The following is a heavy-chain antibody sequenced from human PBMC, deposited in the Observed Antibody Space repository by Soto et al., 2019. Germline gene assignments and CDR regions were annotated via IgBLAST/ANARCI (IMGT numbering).Heavy chain of an antibody. CDR2: INHSGST. Sequence: SETLSLTCAVYGGSFSGYYWSWIRQPPGKGLEWIGEINHSGSTNYNPSLKSRVTISVDTSKNQFSLKLSSVTAADTAVYYCARLERITIFGVVTGSGSFDPWGQGTLVTVSS. CDR1: GGSFSGYY. D-gene: IGHD3-3*01. V-gene: IGHV4-34*01. J-gene: IGHJ5*02. CDR3: ARLERITIFGVVTGSGSFDP.